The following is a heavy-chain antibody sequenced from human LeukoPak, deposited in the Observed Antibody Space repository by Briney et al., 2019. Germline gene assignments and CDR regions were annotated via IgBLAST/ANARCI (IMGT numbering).Heavy chain of an antibody. CDR3: ARDDFDSRAFDI. CDR2: IYYSGST. CDR1: GGSISSSSYY. D-gene: IGHD3-22*01. J-gene: IGHJ3*02. Sequence: SETLSLTCTVSGGSISSSSYYWGWVRQPPGKGLEWIGSIYYSGSTYYNPSLKSRVTISVDTSKNQFSLKLSSVTAADTAVYYCARDDFDSRAFDIWGQGTKVTVSS. V-gene: IGHV4-39*02.